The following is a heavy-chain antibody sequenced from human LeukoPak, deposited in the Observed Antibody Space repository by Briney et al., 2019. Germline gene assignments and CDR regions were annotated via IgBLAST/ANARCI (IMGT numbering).Heavy chain of an antibody. CDR2: IKGKTDGGTT. D-gene: IGHD4-11*01. Sequence: GGSLRLSCAAYGFTFTNAWMNWVRQAPGKGLEWVGRIKGKTDGGTTDYAAPGKGRFIISRDDSKNTLSLQMNSLKTEDTAVYYCTTEFPPLSDSNSYDAFDIWGQGTMVTVSS. J-gene: IGHJ3*02. V-gene: IGHV3-15*01. CDR1: GFTFTNAW. CDR3: TTEFPPLSDSNSYDAFDI.